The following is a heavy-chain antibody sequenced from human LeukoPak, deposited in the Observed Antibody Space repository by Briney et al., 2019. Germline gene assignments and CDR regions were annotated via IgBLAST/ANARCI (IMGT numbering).Heavy chain of an antibody. Sequence: SETLSLTCTVSGGSISSSSYYWGWIRQPPGKGLVWIGTIYYSGSTYYNPSLKSRVSISVDTSKNQFSLRLSSVTAADTAVFYCARRDGYNKEFDYWGQGTLVTVSS. J-gene: IGHJ4*02. CDR2: IYYSGST. CDR3: ARRDGYNKEFDY. V-gene: IGHV4-39*01. CDR1: GGSISSSSYY. D-gene: IGHD5-24*01.